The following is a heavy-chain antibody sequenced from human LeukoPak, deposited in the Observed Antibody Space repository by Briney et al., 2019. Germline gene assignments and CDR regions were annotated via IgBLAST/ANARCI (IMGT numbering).Heavy chain of an antibody. CDR2: FNHSGST. J-gene: IGHJ5*01. V-gene: IGHV4-34*01. CDR3: ARTAIAAATRYNWFDS. D-gene: IGHD6-13*01. CDR1: GGSFSGYY. Sequence: PSETLSLTCAVYGGSFSGYYWSWIRQPPGKGLEWIGEFNHSGSTNYNPSLKSQVTISVDTSKNQFSLKLSSVTAADTAVYYCARTAIAAATRYNWFDSWGQGTLVTVSS.